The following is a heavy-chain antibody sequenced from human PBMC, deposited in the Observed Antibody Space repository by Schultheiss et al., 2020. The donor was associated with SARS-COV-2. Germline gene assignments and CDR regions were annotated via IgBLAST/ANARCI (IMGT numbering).Heavy chain of an antibody. J-gene: IGHJ6*02. CDR1: GFTVSSNY. D-gene: IGHD3-16*01. CDR3: ATPRVRGYYYYGMDV. Sequence: GGSLRLSCAASGFTVSSNYMSWVRQAPGKGLEWVSVIYSGGSTYYADSVKGRFTISRDNSKNTLYLQMNSLRAEDTAVYYCATPRVRGYYYYGMDVWGQGTTVTVSS. V-gene: IGHV3-53*01. CDR2: IYSGGST.